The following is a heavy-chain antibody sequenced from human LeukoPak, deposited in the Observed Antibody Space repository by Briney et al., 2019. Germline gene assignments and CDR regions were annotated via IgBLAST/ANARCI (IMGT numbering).Heavy chain of an antibody. CDR2: IYYSGST. Sequence: PSETLSLICTVSGGSISSYYWSWIRQPPGKGLEWIGYIYYSGSTNYNPSLKSRVTISVDTSKNQFSLKLSSVTAADTAVYYCARDITYGIDYWGQGTLVTVSS. J-gene: IGHJ4*02. CDR3: ARDITYGIDY. D-gene: IGHD1-14*01. CDR1: GGSISSYY. V-gene: IGHV4-59*01.